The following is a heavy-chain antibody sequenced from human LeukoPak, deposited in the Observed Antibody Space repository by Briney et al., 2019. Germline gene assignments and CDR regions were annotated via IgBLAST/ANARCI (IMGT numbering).Heavy chain of an antibody. V-gene: IGHV3-11*04. CDR3: ARVGIHTSSSWGSYYYMDV. CDR2: ISSSGSTI. D-gene: IGHD6-13*01. CDR1: GFTFSDYY. J-gene: IGHJ6*03. Sequence: SGGSLRLSCAASGFTFSDYYMSWLRQAPGKGLEWVSYISSSGSTIYYADSVKGRFTISRDNAKNSLYLQMNSLRAEDTAMYYCARVGIHTSSSWGSYYYMDVWGKGTTVTVSS.